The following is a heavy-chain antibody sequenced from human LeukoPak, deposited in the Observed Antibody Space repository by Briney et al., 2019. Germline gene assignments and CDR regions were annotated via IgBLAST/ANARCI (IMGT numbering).Heavy chain of an antibody. D-gene: IGHD2-2*01. CDR3: ASAPYCSSTSCYYNWFDP. J-gene: IGHJ5*02. CDR1: GYTFTSYG. V-gene: IGHV1-69*13. Sequence: ASVKVSCKASGYTFTSYGISWVRQAPGQGLEWMGGIIPIFGTANYAQKFQDRVTITADESTSTAYMELSSLRSEDTAVYYCASAPYCSSTSCYYNWFDPWGQGTLVTVPS. CDR2: IIPIFGTA.